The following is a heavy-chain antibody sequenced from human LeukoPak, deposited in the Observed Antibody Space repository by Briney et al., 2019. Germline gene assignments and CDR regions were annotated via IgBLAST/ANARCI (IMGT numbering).Heavy chain of an antibody. V-gene: IGHV3-48*01. Sequence: GGSLRLSCAASGYTFSSYSMNWVRQAPGKGLEWVSYISGSSGTIYYADSMKGRFTISRDNAKNSLYLQINSLRAEDTAVYYCARRSEFGVLYYMDIWGKGTTVTVSS. CDR2: ISGSSGTI. CDR3: ARRSEFGVLYYMDI. J-gene: IGHJ6*03. CDR1: GYTFSSYS. D-gene: IGHD3-16*01.